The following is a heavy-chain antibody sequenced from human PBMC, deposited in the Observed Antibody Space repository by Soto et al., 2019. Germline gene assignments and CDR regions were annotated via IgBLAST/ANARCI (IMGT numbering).Heavy chain of an antibody. Sequence: GSGPTLVNPTETLTLTCTVSGFSLSHARMSVSWIRQPPGKALEWLAHIFSNDEKSYSTSLKSRLTISKDTSKSQVVLRMTNMDPVDTATYYCARIRLYGGNTALDYWGQGTLVTVSS. CDR1: GFSLSHARMS. D-gene: IGHD2-15*01. CDR2: IFSNDEK. CDR3: ARIRLYGGNTALDY. V-gene: IGHV2-26*01. J-gene: IGHJ4*02.